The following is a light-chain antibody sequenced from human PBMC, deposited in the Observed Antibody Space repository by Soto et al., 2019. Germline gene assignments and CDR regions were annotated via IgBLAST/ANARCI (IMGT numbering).Light chain of an antibody. Sequence: EIVMTQSPATLSVSPGERATLSCRASQSVSSNLAWYQQKPGQAPRLLIYGASTRATGIPARFSGSGSGTEFTLTISSLQSEDFAVHYCQQYNNWPLYTFGQGTKLDIK. V-gene: IGKV3-15*01. CDR2: GAS. CDR3: QQYNNWPLYT. CDR1: QSVSSN. J-gene: IGKJ2*01.